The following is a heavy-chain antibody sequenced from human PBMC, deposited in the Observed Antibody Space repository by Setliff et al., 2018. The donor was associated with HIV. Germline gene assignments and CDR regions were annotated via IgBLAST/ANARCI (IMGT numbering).Heavy chain of an antibody. CDR1: GFTFSNAW. CDR2: IRSKVDGGAA. J-gene: IGHJ1*01. Sequence: GGSLRLSCAASGFTFSNAWMNWVRQAPGKGLEWVGRIRSKVDGGAADYAAPVKGRFTISRDDSKNTLYLQMSSLKTEDTAVYYCAKGPPGLRYCSSTSCSSSGYFQHWGQGTLVTVSS. V-gene: IGHV3-15*05. CDR3: AKGPPGLRYCSSTSCSSSGYFQH. D-gene: IGHD2-2*01.